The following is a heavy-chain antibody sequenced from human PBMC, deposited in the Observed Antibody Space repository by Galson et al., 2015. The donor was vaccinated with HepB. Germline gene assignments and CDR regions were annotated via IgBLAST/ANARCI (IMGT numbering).Heavy chain of an antibody. CDR1: GFTFQTYS. D-gene: IGHD6-13*01. CDR2: ISSSSGFI. V-gene: IGHV3-21*01. CDR3: ARDRGSSWSYFDF. Sequence: SLRLSCAGSGFTFQTYSMNWVRQAPGKGLEWVSSISSSSGFIYYAESVKGRFTISRDNTKNSLYLQMNSLRAEDTAVYYCARDRGSSWSYFDFWGQGTLVTVSS. J-gene: IGHJ4*02.